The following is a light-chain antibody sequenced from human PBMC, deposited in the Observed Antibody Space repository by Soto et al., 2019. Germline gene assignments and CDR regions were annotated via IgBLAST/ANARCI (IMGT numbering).Light chain of an antibody. V-gene: IGKV2-30*02. CDR2: KVS. CDR1: QSLVHSDGIAY. CDR3: MQGTHWPIT. Sequence: DVVMTQPPLSLPVTHGQPASISCRSNQSLVHSDGIAYFSWFQQRPGRSPRRLIYKVSNRDSGVPARFSGSGSGTDFALKISRVEAEDVGVYYCMQGTHWPITFGQGTLLEI. J-gene: IGKJ5*01.